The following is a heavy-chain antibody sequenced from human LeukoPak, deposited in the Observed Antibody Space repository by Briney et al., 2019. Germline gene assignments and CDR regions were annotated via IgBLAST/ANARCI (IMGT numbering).Heavy chain of an antibody. CDR3: ASRTLTTFDY. D-gene: IGHD2/OR15-2a*01. CDR1: EFTVSSNY. J-gene: IGHJ4*02. CDR2: IYSGGST. V-gene: IGHV3-53*01. Sequence: GGSLRLSCAASEFTVSSNYMSWVRQAPGKGLEWVSVIYSGGSTYYADSVKGRFTISRDNSKNTLYLQMNSLRAEDTAVYYCASRTLTTFDYWGQGTLVTVSS.